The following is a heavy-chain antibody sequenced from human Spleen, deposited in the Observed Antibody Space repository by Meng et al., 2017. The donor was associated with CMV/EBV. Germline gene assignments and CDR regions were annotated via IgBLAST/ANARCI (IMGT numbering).Heavy chain of an antibody. V-gene: IGHV4-59*01. CDR3: ARERRGLDPIATRRYFYYGMDV. CDR1: GGSISSYY. Sequence: ESLKISCTVSGGSISSYYWSWIRQPPGKGLEWIGYIYYSGSTNYNPSLKSRVTISVDTSKNQFSLKLSSVTAADTAVYYCARERRGLDPIATRRYFYYGMDVWGQGTTVTVSS. D-gene: IGHD6-6*01. CDR2: IYYSGST. J-gene: IGHJ6*02.